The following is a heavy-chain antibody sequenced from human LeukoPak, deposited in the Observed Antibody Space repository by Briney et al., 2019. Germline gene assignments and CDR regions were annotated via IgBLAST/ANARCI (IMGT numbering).Heavy chain of an antibody. CDR3: TTERYSSSWYFDY. V-gene: IGHV3-15*01. CDR1: GFTFSNAW. Sequence: GGSLRLSCAASGFTFSNAWMSWVRQAPGKGLEWVGRIKSETDGGTTDYAAPVKGRFTISRDDSKNTLYLQMNSLKTEDTAVYYCTTERYSSSWYFDYWGQGTLVTVSS. CDR2: IKSETDGGTT. D-gene: IGHD6-13*01. J-gene: IGHJ4*02.